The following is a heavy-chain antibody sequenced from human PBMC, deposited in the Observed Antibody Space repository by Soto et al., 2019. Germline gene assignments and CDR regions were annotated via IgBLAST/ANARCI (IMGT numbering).Heavy chain of an antibody. CDR2: IIPIFGTA. V-gene: IGHV1-69*05. CDR1: GGTFSSYA. CDR3: AREAIVAGATTSMDV. D-gene: IGHD1-26*01. J-gene: IGHJ6*02. Sequence: SVKVSCKASGGTFSSYAISWVRQATGQGLGWMGGIIPIFGTANYAQKFQGRVTMTTDTSTSTVYMELSRLRSDDTAVYYCAREAIVAGATTSMDVWGQGTTVTVSS.